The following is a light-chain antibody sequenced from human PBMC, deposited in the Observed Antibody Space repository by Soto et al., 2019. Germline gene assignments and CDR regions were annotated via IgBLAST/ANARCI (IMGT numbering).Light chain of an antibody. CDR3: QQYNKWPPYT. CDR2: GAS. V-gene: IGKV3-15*01. J-gene: IGKJ2*01. Sequence: EIAMTQSPATLSVSPGERATLSCRASQSVNINLAWYQQKTGQAPRLLIYGASTRAPGIPARFSGSGSGTEFTLTISSLQSEDFAVYYCQQYNKWPPYTFGQGTKLEIK. CDR1: QSVNIN.